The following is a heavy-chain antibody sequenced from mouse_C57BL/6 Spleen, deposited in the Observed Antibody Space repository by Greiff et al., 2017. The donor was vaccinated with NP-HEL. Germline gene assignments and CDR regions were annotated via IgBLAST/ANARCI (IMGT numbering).Heavy chain of an antibody. CDR1: GYSITSGYY. D-gene: IGHD2-1*01. CDR3: ARDPVYYGLDY. J-gene: IGHJ2*01. Sequence: EVKLMESGPGLVKPSQSLSLTCSVTGYSITSGYYWNWIRQFPGNKLEWMGYISYDGSNNYNPSLKNRISITRDTSKNQFFLKLNSVTTEDTATYYCARDPVYYGLDYWGQGTTLTVSS. V-gene: IGHV3-6*01. CDR2: ISYDGSN.